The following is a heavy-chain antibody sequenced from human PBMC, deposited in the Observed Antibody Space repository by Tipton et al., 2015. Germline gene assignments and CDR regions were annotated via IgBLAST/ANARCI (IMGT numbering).Heavy chain of an antibody. J-gene: IGHJ4*02. CDR2: IYHSGST. CDR3: ARSQTLVPISPFGY. V-gene: IGHV4-61*08. CDR1: GGSISSGGYY. Sequence: TLSLTCTVSGGSISSGGYYWSWIRQHPGKGLEWIGYIYHSGSTSSNPSLKSRVTISIDTSKNQFSLELTSVAAADTAIYYCARSQTLVPISPFGYWGQGTLVTVSS. D-gene: IGHD6-6*01.